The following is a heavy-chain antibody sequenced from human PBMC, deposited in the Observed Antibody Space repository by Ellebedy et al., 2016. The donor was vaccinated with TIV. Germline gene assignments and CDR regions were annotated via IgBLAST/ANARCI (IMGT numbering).Heavy chain of an antibody. D-gene: IGHD3-22*01. Sequence: GESLKISXAASGFTFSSYAMSWVRQAPGKGLEWVSAISGSGGSTYYADSVKGRFTISRDNSKNTLYLQMNSLRAEDTAVYYCANDPGAESQVATTAGAYYDSSGSWGQGTLVTVSS. CDR2: ISGSGGST. V-gene: IGHV3-23*01. J-gene: IGHJ5*02. CDR1: GFTFSSYA. CDR3: ANDPGAESQVATTAGAYYDSSGS.